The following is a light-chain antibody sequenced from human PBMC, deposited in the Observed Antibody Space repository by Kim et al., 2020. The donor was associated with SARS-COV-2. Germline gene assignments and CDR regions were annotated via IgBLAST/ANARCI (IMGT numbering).Light chain of an antibody. Sequence: VAPGQTARITGSGDELPDQHAAWYQQKSGQAPCLVIYEASEMPSGIRERFSGSSSRKTVTLTISGVQAEDDADYYCQSADSSGTYVFGSGTKVNVL. J-gene: IGLJ1*01. CDR1: ELPDQH. V-gene: IGLV3-25*03. CDR2: EAS. CDR3: QSADSSGTYV.